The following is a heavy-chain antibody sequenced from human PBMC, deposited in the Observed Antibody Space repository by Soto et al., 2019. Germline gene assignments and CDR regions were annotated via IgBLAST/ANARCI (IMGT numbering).Heavy chain of an antibody. Sequence: GVLRLSCAASGVTFSSYAMHWVRQAPGKGLEWVAVISYDGSNKYYADSVKGRFTISRDNSKNTLYLQMNSLRAEDTALYYCARDISSHSSHNWFDPWGQGTLVTVSS. D-gene: IGHD6-13*01. CDR3: ARDISSHSSHNWFDP. CDR2: ISYDGSNK. V-gene: IGHV3-30-3*01. CDR1: GVTFSSYA. J-gene: IGHJ5*02.